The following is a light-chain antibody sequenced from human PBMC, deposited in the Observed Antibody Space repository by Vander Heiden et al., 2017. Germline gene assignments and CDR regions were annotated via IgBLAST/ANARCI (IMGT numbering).Light chain of an antibody. CDR2: EDT. Sequence: SHKLTQPPPPSVSPGQPARITCSGDRAPKRYVYWYQQKSGQAPVLVIYEDTKRPSGIPERFSASSSGTMATLTITGAQVEDEGDYYCYSTDTDGNYFGTGTKVTVL. CDR3: YSTDTDGNY. J-gene: IGLJ1*01. V-gene: IGLV3-10*01. CDR1: RAPKRY.